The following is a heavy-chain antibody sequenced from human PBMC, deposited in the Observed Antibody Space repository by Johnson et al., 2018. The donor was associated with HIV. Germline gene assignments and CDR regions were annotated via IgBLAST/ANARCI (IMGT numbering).Heavy chain of an antibody. CDR1: GFTFSNAW. D-gene: IGHD3-22*01. V-gene: IGHV3-15*05. Sequence: VQLVESGGGLVKPGGSLRLSCAASGFTFSNAWMSWVRQAPGKGLEWVGRIKSKSDGGTTDYAAPVKGRFTISRDNSKNTLSLQMNSVRADDTAVYFCASSVNVQGGYDIWGKGTMVTASS. CDR2: IKSKSDGGTT. CDR3: ASSVNVQGGYDI. J-gene: IGHJ3*02.